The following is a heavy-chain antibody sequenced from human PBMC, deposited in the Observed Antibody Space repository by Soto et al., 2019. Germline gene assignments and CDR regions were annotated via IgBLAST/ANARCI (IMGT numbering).Heavy chain of an antibody. V-gene: IGHV3-49*03. CDR3: TREAMIIVAITNAFDY. CDR1: GFSLGDYA. Sequence: CLRLSCRTSGFSLGDYAMSGFRQAPGKGLEWVGFIRSKAYGGTTDYAASVKGRFSISRDDSKSIAYLQMNSLKTEDTAVYYCTREAMIIVAITNAFDYWGHGTLVTVSS. D-gene: IGHD3-22*01. CDR2: IRSKAYGGTT. J-gene: IGHJ4*01.